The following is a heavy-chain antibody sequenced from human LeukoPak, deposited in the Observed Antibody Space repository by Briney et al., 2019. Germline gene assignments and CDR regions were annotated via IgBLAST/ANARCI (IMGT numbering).Heavy chain of an antibody. D-gene: IGHD1-7*01. V-gene: IGHV4-61*02. J-gene: IGHJ4*02. CDR3: GSLGSGTLKFDT. Sequence: PSETLSLTCTVSGDSISSHSGDYYWSWLRQPAERRLEWVGRVLTTGNTDYNASLESRVTTSLDTSKDQFSLNLTSVTAADTALYFCGSLGSGTLKFDTWGQGILVTVSS. CDR2: VLTTGNT. CDR1: GDSISSHSGDYY.